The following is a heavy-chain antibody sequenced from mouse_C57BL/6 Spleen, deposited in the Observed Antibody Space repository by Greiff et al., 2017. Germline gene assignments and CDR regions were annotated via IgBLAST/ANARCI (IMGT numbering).Heavy chain of an antibody. CDR2: ISSGSSTI. CDR1: GFTFSDYG. D-gene: IGHD1-1*01. Sequence: EVKLMESGGGLVKPGGSLKLSCAASGFTFSDYGMHWVRQAPEKGLEWVAYISSGSSTIYYADTVKGRFTISRDNAKNTLFLQMTSLRSEDTAVYYCARDYGRRFDDWGQGTTLTVSS. CDR3: ARDYGRRFDD. V-gene: IGHV5-17*01. J-gene: IGHJ2*01.